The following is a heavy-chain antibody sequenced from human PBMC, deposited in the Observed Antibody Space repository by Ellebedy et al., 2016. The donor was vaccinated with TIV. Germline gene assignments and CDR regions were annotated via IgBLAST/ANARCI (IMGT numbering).Heavy chain of an antibody. CDR1: GFTFSNAW. Sequence: GESLEISXAASGFTFSNAWMSWVRQAPGKGLEWVGRIKSKTDGGTTDYAAPVKGRFTISRDDSKNTLYLQMNSLKTEDTAVYYCTTDLLIAVAGTGDYWGQGTLVTVSS. J-gene: IGHJ4*02. CDR3: TTDLLIAVAGTGDY. V-gene: IGHV3-15*01. CDR2: IKSKTDGGTT. D-gene: IGHD6-19*01.